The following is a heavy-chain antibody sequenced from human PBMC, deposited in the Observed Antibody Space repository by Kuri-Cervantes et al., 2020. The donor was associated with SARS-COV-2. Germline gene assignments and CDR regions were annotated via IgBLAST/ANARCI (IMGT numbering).Heavy chain of an antibody. J-gene: IGHJ3*02. Sequence: PESMSLTCPVSGYSTNSGYYWGWIRQPTGKGLEWIGSIYHIGSTYYNTSMKSRVTISVDTSKNQSSRRLSSVTAADTAVYYCARTYDTVTGDAFDIWGQGTMVTVSS. CDR1: GYSTNSGYY. V-gene: IGHV4-38-2*01. CDR3: ARTYDTVTGDAFDI. D-gene: IGHD4-11*01. CDR2: IYHIGST.